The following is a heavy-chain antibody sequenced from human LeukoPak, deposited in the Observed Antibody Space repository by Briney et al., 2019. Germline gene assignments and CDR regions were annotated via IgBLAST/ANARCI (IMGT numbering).Heavy chain of an antibody. CDR2: ISGSGGST. Sequence: GGSLRLSCAASGFTFSTYPMSWVRQAPGKGLEWVSVISGSGGSTYYAGSVKGRFTISRDNSKNTLYLQMNSLRAEDTAVYYCARDGGYSLDYWGQGTLVTVSS. D-gene: IGHD5-12*01. V-gene: IGHV3-23*01. CDR3: ARDGGYSLDY. CDR1: GFTFSTYP. J-gene: IGHJ4*02.